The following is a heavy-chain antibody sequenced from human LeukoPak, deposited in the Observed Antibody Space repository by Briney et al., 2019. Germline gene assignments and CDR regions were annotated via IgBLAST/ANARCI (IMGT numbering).Heavy chain of an antibody. CDR3: ATTRGYSTNDAFDI. V-gene: IGHV4-59*02. D-gene: IGHD5-18*01. J-gene: IGHJ3*02. Sequence: PSETLSLTCSVPGASVTSYYWNWIRQSPGKGLEWIGYMYHTGTSDYNPSLQSRITISLDTPNNKVSLTLSSVTAADTAVYYCATTRGYSTNDAFDIWGQGTRVTVSS. CDR1: GASVTSYY. CDR2: MYHTGTS.